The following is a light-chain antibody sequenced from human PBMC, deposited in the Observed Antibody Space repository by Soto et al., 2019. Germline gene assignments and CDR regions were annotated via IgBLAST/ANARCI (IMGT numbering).Light chain of an antibody. V-gene: IGKV1-39*01. CDR1: QSISSS. CDR2: AAS. Sequence: DIQMTQSPSSLSASVGDRVTITCRASQSISSSLNWYQQKPGKAPKLLIYAASSLQGGVPSRFSGSGSGTDFTLTICSLQPDDFATYYCQQSFSTLMYTFGQRTKLEIK. CDR3: QQSFSTLMYT. J-gene: IGKJ2*01.